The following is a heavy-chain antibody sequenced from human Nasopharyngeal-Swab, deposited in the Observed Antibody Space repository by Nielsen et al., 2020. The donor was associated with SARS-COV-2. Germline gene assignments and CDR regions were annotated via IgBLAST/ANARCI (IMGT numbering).Heavy chain of an antibody. CDR1: GFSFDDYA. Sequence: GGSLRLSCAVSGFSFDDYAMHWVRQAPGKGLEWVSGISWNSGNINYADSVKGRFTISRDNAKNSLYLQMNSLRSEDTALYYCAKSTGYSRDHDVFDIWGQGTMVTVSS. V-gene: IGHV3-9*01. CDR2: ISWNSGNI. CDR3: AKSTGYSRDHDVFDI. D-gene: IGHD6-13*01. J-gene: IGHJ3*02.